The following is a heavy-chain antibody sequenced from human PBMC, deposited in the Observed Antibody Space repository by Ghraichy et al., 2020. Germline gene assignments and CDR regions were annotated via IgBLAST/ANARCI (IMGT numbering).Heavy chain of an antibody. CDR1: GFTFSSYA. CDR3: AKAPLTRTGIVVVPAAKGAGGGFDY. Sequence: LSLTCAASGFTFSSYAMSWVRQAPGKGLEWVSAISGSGGSTYYADSVKGRFTISRDNSKNTLYLQMNSLRAEDTAVYYCAKAPLTRTGIVVVPAAKGAGGGFDYWGQGTLVTVSS. D-gene: IGHD2-2*01. CDR2: ISGSGGST. V-gene: IGHV3-23*01. J-gene: IGHJ4*02.